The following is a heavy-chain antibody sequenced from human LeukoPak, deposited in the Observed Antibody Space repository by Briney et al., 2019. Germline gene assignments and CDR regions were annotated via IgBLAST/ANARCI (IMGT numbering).Heavy chain of an antibody. CDR3: ARVYVDTAMVPMFDY. Sequence: PEGSLRLSCAASGFTFSSYSMNWVRQAPGKGLEWVSSISSSSSYIYYADSVKGRFTISRDNAKNSLYLQMNSLRAEDTAVYYCARVYVDTAMVPMFDYWGQGTLVTVSS. D-gene: IGHD5-18*01. CDR1: GFTFSSYS. J-gene: IGHJ4*02. CDR2: ISSSSSYI. V-gene: IGHV3-21*01.